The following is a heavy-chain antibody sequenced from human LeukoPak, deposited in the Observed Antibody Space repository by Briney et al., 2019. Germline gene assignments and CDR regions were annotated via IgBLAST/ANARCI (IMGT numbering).Heavy chain of an antibody. D-gene: IGHD3-10*01. J-gene: IGHJ3*02. CDR3: ARSADKPGFITLVRGVIDDAFDI. V-gene: IGHV1-8*02. CDR1: GYTFTSYD. CDR2: MNPNSGNT. Sequence: ASVKVSCKASGYTFTSYDINWVRQATGQGLEWMGWMNPNSGNTGYAQKFQGRVTMTRITSVSTAYMELSSLRSEDTAVYYCARSADKPGFITLVRGVIDDAFDIWGQGTMVTVSS.